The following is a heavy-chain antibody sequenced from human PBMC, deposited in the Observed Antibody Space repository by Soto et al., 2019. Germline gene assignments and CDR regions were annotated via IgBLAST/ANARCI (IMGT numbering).Heavy chain of an antibody. CDR3: ARGMTPPCSPAWYYFDS. Sequence: SETLSLTCTVSGASITGSSYWSWIRQPAGKGLEWIGRFSLSGTTNYNPSLRSRVTMSADVSKNQFSLRLTSVTAADTALYYCARGMTPPCSPAWYYFDSWGQGTLGTVSS. V-gene: IGHV4-4*07. CDR2: FSLSGTT. J-gene: IGHJ4*02. D-gene: IGHD3-10*02. CDR1: GASITGSSY.